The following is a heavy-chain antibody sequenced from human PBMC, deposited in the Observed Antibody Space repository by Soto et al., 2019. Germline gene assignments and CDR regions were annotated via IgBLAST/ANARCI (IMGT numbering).Heavy chain of an antibody. CDR3: ARLRQLGNNWFDP. Sequence: SETLSLTCTVSGGSISSSSYYWGWIRQPPGKGLEWIGSIYYSGSTYYNPSLKSRVTISVDTSKNQFSLKLSSVTAADTAVYYCARLRQLGNNWFDPWGQGTLVTVSS. CDR1: GGSISSSSYY. D-gene: IGHD6-13*01. V-gene: IGHV4-39*01. CDR2: IYYSGST. J-gene: IGHJ5*02.